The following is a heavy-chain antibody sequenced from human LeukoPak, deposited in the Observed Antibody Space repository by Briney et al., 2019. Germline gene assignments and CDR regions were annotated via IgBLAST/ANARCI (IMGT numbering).Heavy chain of an antibody. V-gene: IGHV3-9*01. D-gene: IGHD6-13*01. CDR2: ISWNSGSI. CDR1: GFTFDDYA. Sequence: PGRSLRLSCAASGFTFDDYAMHWVRQVPGKGLEWVSGISWNSGSIGYADSVKGRFTISRDNAKNSLYLQMNSLRAEDTALYYCAKEGIGAAGGFDYWGQGTLVTVSS. CDR3: AKEGIGAAGGFDY. J-gene: IGHJ4*02.